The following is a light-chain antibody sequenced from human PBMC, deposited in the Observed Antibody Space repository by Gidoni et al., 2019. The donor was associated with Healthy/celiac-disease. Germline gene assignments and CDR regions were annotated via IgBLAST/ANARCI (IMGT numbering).Light chain of an antibody. J-gene: IGLJ1*01. Sequence: HSALTQPASVSRSPGLSITISCTGTRSDVGGYNYVSWYQHQPGKAPKLMIYDVSNRPSGVSNRCSGSKSGNTASLTISGLQAEDEADYYCSSYTSSSTYVFGTGTKVTVL. V-gene: IGLV2-14*03. CDR1: RSDVGGYNY. CDR3: SSYTSSSTYV. CDR2: DVS.